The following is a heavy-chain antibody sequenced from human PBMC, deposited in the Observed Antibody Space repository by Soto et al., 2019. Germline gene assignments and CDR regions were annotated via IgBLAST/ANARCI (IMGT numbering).Heavy chain of an antibody. J-gene: IGHJ3*02. D-gene: IGHD2-21*02. CDR1: GFTVSSNY. CDR3: ASSHIVVVTATPDAFDI. V-gene: IGHV3-53*01. Sequence: EVQLVESGGGLIQPGGSLRLSCAASGFTVSSNYMSWVRQAPGKGLEWVSVIYSGGSTYYADSVKGRFTISRDNSKNTLYLQMNSLRAEDTAVYYCASSHIVVVTATPDAFDIXGXGTMVTVSS. CDR2: IYSGGST.